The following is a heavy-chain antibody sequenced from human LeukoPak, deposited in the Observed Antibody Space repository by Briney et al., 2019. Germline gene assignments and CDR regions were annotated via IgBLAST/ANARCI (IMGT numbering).Heavy chain of an antibody. V-gene: IGHV1-2*02. J-gene: IGHJ1*01. Sequence: ASVKVSCKASGYTFTGYYMHWVRQAPGQGLEWMGWINPNSGGANYAQKFQGRVTMTRDTSISTAYMELSRLRSDDTAVYYCAREDLYYYDSSGSEYSQHWGQGTLVTVSS. D-gene: IGHD3-22*01. CDR2: INPNSGGA. CDR1: GYTFTGYY. CDR3: AREDLYYYDSSGSEYSQH.